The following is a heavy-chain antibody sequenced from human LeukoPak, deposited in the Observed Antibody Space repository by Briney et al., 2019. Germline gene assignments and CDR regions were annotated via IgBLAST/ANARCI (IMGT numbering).Heavy chain of an antibody. V-gene: IGHV1-18*01. Sequence: GASVKVSCKASGYTFTNYGISWVRQAPGQGLEWMGWISAYNGNTNYAQKFQGRVTMTTDTSTSTAHMELRSLRSGDTAVYYCARDDPVGFPVGFDYWGQGTLVTVSS. CDR3: ARDDPVGFPVGFDY. J-gene: IGHJ4*02. D-gene: IGHD1-26*01. CDR2: ISAYNGNT. CDR1: GYTFTNYG.